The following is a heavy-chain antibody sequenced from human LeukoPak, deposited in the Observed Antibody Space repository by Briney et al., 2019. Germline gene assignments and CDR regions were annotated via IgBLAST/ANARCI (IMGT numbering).Heavy chain of an antibody. D-gene: IGHD4/OR15-4a*01. J-gene: IGHJ4*02. CDR1: GDSISSYY. V-gene: IGHV4-59*12. CDR3: AATIKRDYGDTNLDY. Sequence: SETLSLTCTAPGDSISSYYWSWIRQPPGKGLEWIGYMHNGVHTNYNPSLKSRVTISGDTSKNQLSLKLTSVTAADTAVYYCAATIKRDYGDTNLDYWGQGTLVTVPS. CDR2: MHNGVHT.